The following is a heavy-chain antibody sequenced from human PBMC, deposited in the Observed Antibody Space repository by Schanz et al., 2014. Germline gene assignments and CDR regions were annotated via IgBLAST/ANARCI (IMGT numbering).Heavy chain of an antibody. CDR1: GFTFNNYD. CDR2: ISGGGGSA. J-gene: IGHJ3*02. CDR3: ARRKHAFDI. V-gene: IGHV3-23*04. Sequence: EVQLVESGGGLVQPGGSLRLSCAASGFTFNNYDMNWVRLVPGKGLECVSGISGGGGSAYYADSVRGRFTFSRDNSKNTLYLQMNSLRAEDTAVYYCARRKHAFDIWGQGTMVTVSS.